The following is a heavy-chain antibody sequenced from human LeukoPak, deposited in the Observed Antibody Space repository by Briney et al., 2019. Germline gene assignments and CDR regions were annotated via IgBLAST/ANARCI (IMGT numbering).Heavy chain of an antibody. CDR3: ARVSRYCSGGSCYGMDV. Sequence: GGSLRLSCAASGFTFSSYAMSWVRQAPGKGLEWVSVIYSGGSTYYADSVKGRFTISRHNSKNTLYLQMNSLRAEDTAVYYCARVSRYCSGGSCYGMDVWGQGTTVTVSS. D-gene: IGHD2-15*01. V-gene: IGHV3-53*04. J-gene: IGHJ6*02. CDR1: GFTFSSYA. CDR2: IYSGGST.